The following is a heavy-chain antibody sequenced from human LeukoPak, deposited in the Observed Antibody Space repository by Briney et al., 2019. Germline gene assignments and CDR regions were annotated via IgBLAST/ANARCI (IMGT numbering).Heavy chain of an antibody. CDR3: ARGPQLGY. D-gene: IGHD1-1*01. Sequence: ASVKVSCKASGGTFSSYAISWVRQAPGQGLEWMGWMNPNSGNTGYAQKFQGRVTMTRNTSISTAYMELSSLRSEDTAVYYCARGPQLGYWGQGTLVTVSS. V-gene: IGHV1-8*02. J-gene: IGHJ4*02. CDR2: MNPNSGNT. CDR1: GGTFSSYA.